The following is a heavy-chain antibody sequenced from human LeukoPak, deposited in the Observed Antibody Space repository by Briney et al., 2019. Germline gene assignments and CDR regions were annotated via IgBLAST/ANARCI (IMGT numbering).Heavy chain of an antibody. J-gene: IGHJ6*03. Sequence: PSETLSLTCTVSGGSISSYYWSWIRQPPGKGLEWIGYIYYSGSTNYNPSLKSRVTISVDTSKNQFSLKLSSVTAADTALYYCAREREPGGSYYYYMDVWGKGTTVTVSS. CDR3: AREREPGGSYYYYMDV. CDR2: IYYSGST. CDR1: GGSISSYY. V-gene: IGHV4-59*12. D-gene: IGHD1-26*01.